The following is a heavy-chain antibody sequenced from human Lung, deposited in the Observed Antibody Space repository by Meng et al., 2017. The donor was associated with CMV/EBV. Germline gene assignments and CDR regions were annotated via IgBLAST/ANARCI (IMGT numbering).Heavy chain of an antibody. CDR1: GLNFRTYG. V-gene: IGHV3-21*06. CDR3: TTDPEGDYDFGF. J-gene: IGHJ4*02. Sequence: GESLKISCVVSGLNFRTYGMTWVRQASGKGLEFVSHINAESTNKGYADAVKGRFTISRDIAGSSVFLQMNNLRVEDAAVYYCTTDPEGDYDFGFWGQGTLVTVSS. CDR2: INAESTNK. D-gene: IGHD4-17*01.